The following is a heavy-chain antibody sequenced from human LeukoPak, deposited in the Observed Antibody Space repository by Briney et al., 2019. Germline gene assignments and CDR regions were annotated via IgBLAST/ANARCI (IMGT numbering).Heavy chain of an antibody. CDR1: GFTFSSYA. CDR3: ARGSSSPSFYYYYMDV. V-gene: IGHV3-23*01. J-gene: IGHJ6*03. CDR2: ISGSGGST. D-gene: IGHD6-6*01. Sequence: GGSLRLSCAASGFTFSSYAMSWVRQAPGKGLEWVSAISGSGGSTYYADSVKGRFTISRDNSKNTLYLQMNSLRAEDTAVYYCARGSSSPSFYYYYMDVWGKGATVTVSS.